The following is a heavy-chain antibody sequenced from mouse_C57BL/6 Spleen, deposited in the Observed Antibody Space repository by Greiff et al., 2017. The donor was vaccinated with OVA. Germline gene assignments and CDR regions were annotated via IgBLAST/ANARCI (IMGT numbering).Heavy chain of an antibody. D-gene: IGHD1-1*01. CDR2: IWWDDDK. CDR3: ARMDYGSSYWYFDV. CDR1: GFSLSTFGMG. V-gene: IGHV8-8*01. Sequence: QVTLKVCGPGILQPSQTLSLTCSFSGFSLSTFGMGVGWIRQPSGKGLEWLAHIWWDDDKYYNPALKSRLTISKDTSKNQVFLKIANVDTADTATYYCARMDYGSSYWYFDVWGTGTTVTVSS. J-gene: IGHJ1*03.